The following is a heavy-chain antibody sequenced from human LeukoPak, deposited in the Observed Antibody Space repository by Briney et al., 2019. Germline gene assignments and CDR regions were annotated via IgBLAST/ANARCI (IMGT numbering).Heavy chain of an antibody. CDR3: ARVGSRGYSYGFDY. CDR2: IYYSGST. D-gene: IGHD5-18*01. CDR1: GGSISSYY. V-gene: IGHV4-59*01. Sequence: SETLSLTCTVPGGSISSYYWSWIRQPPGKGLEWIGYIYYSGSTNYNPSLKSRVTISVDTSKNQFSLKLSSVTAAGTAVYYCARVGSRGYSYGFDYWGQGTLVTVSS. J-gene: IGHJ4*02.